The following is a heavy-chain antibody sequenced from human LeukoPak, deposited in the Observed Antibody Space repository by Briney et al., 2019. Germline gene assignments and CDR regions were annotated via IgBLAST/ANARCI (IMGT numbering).Heavy chain of an antibody. V-gene: IGHV1-2*06. Sequence: GASVTVSCKASGYTFTASYMHWVRQAPGQGLEWVGRINPSSGVTDYAQKVQGRVTMTRDTAITTAYMELTSLRSDDTAVYYCASGTTERIDYWGQGTLITVSS. CDR1: GYTFTASY. CDR2: INPSSGVT. CDR3: ASGTTERIDY. D-gene: IGHD1/OR15-1a*01. J-gene: IGHJ4*02.